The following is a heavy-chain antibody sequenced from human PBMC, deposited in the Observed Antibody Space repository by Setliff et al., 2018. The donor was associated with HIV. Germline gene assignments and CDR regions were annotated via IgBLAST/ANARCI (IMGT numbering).Heavy chain of an antibody. Sequence: PGGSLRLSCAASGFTFSDYYLNWFRLAPGKGLEWISHITNTGSSTNYADSVKGRFTISRDNAKNSLYLQMHSLRVEDTAIYYCARSVIGYYYYGMDVRGQGTLVTVSS. CDR2: ITNTGSST. CDR1: GFTFSDYY. D-gene: IGHD3-10*01. CDR3: ARSVIGYYYYGMDV. V-gene: IGHV3-11*06. J-gene: IGHJ6*02.